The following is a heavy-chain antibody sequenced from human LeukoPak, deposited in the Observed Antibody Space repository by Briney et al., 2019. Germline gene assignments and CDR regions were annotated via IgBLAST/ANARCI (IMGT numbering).Heavy chain of an antibody. CDR3: AREGTVTLGFAFDI. J-gene: IGHJ3*02. V-gene: IGHV3-21*01. Sequence: GGSLRLSCAASGFTFSSYSMNWVRQAPGKGLEWVSSISSSSSYMYYADSVKGRFTISRDNAKNSLYLQMNSLRAEDTAVYYCAREGTVTLGFAFDIWGQGTMVTVSS. CDR2: ISSSSSYM. D-gene: IGHD4-17*01. CDR1: GFTFSSYS.